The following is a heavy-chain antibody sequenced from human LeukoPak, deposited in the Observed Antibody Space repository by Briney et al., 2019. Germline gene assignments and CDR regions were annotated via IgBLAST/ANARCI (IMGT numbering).Heavy chain of an antibody. CDR3: ARDRGASAVWFDP. CDR1: GGTFSSYA. Sequence: SVKVSCKASGGTFSSYAISWVRQAPGQGLEWMGRIIPILGIANYAQKFQGRVTITADKSTSTAYMELSSLRSEDTAVYYCARDRGASAVWFDPWGQGTLVTVSS. CDR2: IIPILGIA. V-gene: IGHV1-69*04. D-gene: IGHD3-10*01. J-gene: IGHJ5*02.